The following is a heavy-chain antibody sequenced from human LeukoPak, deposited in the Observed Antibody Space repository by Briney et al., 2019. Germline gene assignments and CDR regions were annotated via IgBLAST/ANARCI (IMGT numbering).Heavy chain of an antibody. CDR1: GGSISSGGYY. CDR3: ARESVAVAGRGDFDY. V-gene: IGHV4-31*03. J-gene: IGHJ4*02. CDR2: IYYSGST. Sequence: PSETLSLTCTVSGGSISSGGYYWSWIRQHPGKGLEWIGYIYYSGSTYYNPSLKSRVTISVDTSKNQFSLKLSSVTAADTAVYYCARESVAVAGRGDFDYWVQGTVVTVPS. D-gene: IGHD6-19*01.